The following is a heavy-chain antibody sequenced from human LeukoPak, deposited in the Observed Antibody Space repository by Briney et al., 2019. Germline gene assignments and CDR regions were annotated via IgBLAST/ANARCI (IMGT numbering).Heavy chain of an antibody. D-gene: IGHD3-10*01. J-gene: IGHJ5*02. V-gene: IGHV4-59*08. CDR1: GGSISSYY. Sequence: SETLSLTCTVSGGSISSYYWSWIRQPPGKGLEWIGYIYYSGSTNYNPSLKSRVTISVDTSKNQFSLKLSSVTAADTAVYYCARHYYGSGSYYPKNWFDPWGQGTLVTVSS. CDR3: ARHYYGSGSYYPKNWFDP. CDR2: IYYSGST.